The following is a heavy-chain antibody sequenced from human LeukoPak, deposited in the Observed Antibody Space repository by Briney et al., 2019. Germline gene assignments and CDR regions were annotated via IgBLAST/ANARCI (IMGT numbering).Heavy chain of an antibody. CDR3: ARHGRTDYYDSNPYYFGY. D-gene: IGHD3-22*01. CDR2: IYYSGST. Sequence: SETLSLTCTVSGGSISSSSYYWGWIRQPPGKGLEWIGSIYYSGSTYYNPSLKSRVTISVDTSKNQFSLKLSSVTAADTAVYYCARHGRTDYYDSNPYYFGYWGQGTLVTVSS. CDR1: GGSISSSSYY. V-gene: IGHV4-39*01. J-gene: IGHJ4*02.